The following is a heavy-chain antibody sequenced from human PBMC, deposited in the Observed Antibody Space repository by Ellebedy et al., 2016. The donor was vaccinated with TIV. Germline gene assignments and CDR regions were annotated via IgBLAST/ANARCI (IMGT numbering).Heavy chain of an antibody. D-gene: IGHD6-19*01. Sequence: AASVKVSCKVSGYTLTELSMHWVRQAPGKGLEWMGGFDPEDGETIYAQKFQGRVTMTEDTSTDTAYMELISLRSEDTAVYYCETGEYSSGWTSFDYWGQGTLVTVSS. CDR1: GYTLTELS. J-gene: IGHJ4*02. CDR2: FDPEDGET. V-gene: IGHV1-24*01. CDR3: ETGEYSSGWTSFDY.